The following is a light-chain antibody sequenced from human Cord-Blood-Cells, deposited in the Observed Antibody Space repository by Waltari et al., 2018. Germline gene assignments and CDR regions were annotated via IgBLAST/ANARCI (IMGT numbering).Light chain of an antibody. J-gene: IGKJ4*01. CDR2: AAS. CDR3: QQSYSTPFT. V-gene: IGKV1-39*01. CDR1: QSISSY. Sequence: DIQMTASPSSRSASIVHRVTITCRASQSISSYLNGYQQKPGKAPKPLIYAASSLQSGVPSRFSGSGSGTDFSPTISSLQPEDFATYYCQQSYSTPFTFGGGTKVEIK.